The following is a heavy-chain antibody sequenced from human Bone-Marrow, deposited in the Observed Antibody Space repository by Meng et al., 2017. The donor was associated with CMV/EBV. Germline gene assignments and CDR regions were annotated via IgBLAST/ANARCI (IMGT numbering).Heavy chain of an antibody. Sequence: SVKVSCKASGGTFSSYAISWVRQAPGQGLEWMGGIIPIFGTANYAQKFQGRVTITTDESTSTAYMELSSLRSEDTAVYYCARDRCSSTSCKNPYYYYGMDVWGQGTTVTGSS. D-gene: IGHD2-2*01. CDR2: IIPIFGTA. V-gene: IGHV1-69*05. CDR1: GGTFSSYA. J-gene: IGHJ6*01. CDR3: ARDRCSSTSCKNPYYYYGMDV.